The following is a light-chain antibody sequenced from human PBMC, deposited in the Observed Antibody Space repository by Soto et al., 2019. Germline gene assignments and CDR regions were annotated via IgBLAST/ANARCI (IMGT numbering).Light chain of an antibody. CDR1: QSVSSY. V-gene: IGKV3-11*01. CDR2: DAS. CDR3: QQRVNWPPMYT. Sequence: EIVLTQSPVTLSLSPGERVTLSCRASQSVSSYLAWYQQKPGQAPRLLIYDASNRATGIPARFSGSGSGTDFTLTISSLEPEDFAVYYCQQRVNWPPMYTFGQGTKLEIK. J-gene: IGKJ2*01.